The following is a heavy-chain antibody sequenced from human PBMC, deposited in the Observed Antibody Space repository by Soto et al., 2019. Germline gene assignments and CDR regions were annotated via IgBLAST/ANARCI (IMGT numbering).Heavy chain of an antibody. J-gene: IGHJ4*02. V-gene: IGHV1-46*01. CDR1: GYIFTSYY. CDR2: INPSGGTT. D-gene: IGHD2-2*01. Sequence: QVQLAQSGTEVKKPGASVKVSCKTSGYIFTSYYIHWVRQAPGQGLEWMGIINPSGGTTTYAQKFHGRVTMTRDMSTCTVYMELSSRRSEDTAVYYCARGPATAPDAYWGLGTLVNVSS. CDR3: ARGPATAPDAY.